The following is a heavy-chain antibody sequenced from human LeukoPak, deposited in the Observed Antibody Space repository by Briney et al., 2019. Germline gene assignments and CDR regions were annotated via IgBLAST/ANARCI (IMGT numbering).Heavy chain of an antibody. CDR2: IYNSGST. D-gene: IGHD3-22*01. CDR3: TRGWDSSGHIPDY. J-gene: IGHJ4*02. Sequence: SQTLSLTCTVSGGSISNGGYYWSWIRQHPGKGLEWIGHIYNSGSTYYNPSLKSRVTISVDASKNQFSLKLTSVTAADTAVYYCTRGWDSSGHIPDYWGQGTLVTVSS. CDR1: GGSISNGGYY. V-gene: IGHV4-31*03.